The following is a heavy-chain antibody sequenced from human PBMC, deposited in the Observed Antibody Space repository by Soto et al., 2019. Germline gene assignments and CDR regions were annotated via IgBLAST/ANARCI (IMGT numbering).Heavy chain of an antibody. V-gene: IGHV1-18*01. Sequence: QVQLVQSGAEVKKPGASVKVSCKASGYTFSSYGISWVRQAPGQRLEWMGWISTKNGDTKYAQKFQGRLSMTTDTSTTTAYMELRSLKSDDTAVYYCARDRTVTTTSWFDPWGRGTLVTVSS. CDR1: GYTFSSYG. D-gene: IGHD4-17*01. CDR3: ARDRTVTTTSWFDP. J-gene: IGHJ5*02. CDR2: ISTKNGDT.